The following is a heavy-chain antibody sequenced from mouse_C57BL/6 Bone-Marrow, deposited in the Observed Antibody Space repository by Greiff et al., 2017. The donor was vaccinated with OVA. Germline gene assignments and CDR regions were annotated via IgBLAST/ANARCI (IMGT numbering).Heavy chain of an antibody. D-gene: IGHD1-1*01. CDR2: IDPANGNT. V-gene: IGHV14-3*01. CDR3: ARDTTVVATRYFDV. CDR1: GFNIKNTY. J-gene: IGHJ1*03. Sequence: EVQLQQSVAELVRPGASVKLSCTASGFNIKNTYMHWVKQRPEQGLEWIGRIDPANGNTKYAPKFPGKATITADTSSNTAYLQLSSLTSEHTAIYYFARDTTVVATRYFDVWGTGTTVTVSS.